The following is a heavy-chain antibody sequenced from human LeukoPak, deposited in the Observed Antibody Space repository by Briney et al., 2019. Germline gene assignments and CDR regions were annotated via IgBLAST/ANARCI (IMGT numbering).Heavy chain of an antibody. D-gene: IGHD4-23*01. CDR3: ASGGGPLDY. J-gene: IGHJ4*02. V-gene: IGHV3-30*04. CDR1: GFTFSSYA. CDR2: ISYDGSNK. Sequence: GGSLRLSCAASGFTFSSYAMHWVRQAPGKGLEWVAVISYDGSNKYYADSVKGRFTISRDNSKNTLYLQMNSLRAEDTAVYYCASGGGPLDYWGQGTLVTVSS.